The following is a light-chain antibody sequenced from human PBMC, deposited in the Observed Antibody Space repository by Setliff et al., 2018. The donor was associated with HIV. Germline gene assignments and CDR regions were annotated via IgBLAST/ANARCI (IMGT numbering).Light chain of an antibody. CDR1: SSDVGGYNF. CDR2: DVR. J-gene: IGLJ1*01. Sequence: QSVLTQPASLSASPGQSITISCTGTSSDVGGYNFVSWYQQHPGKAPNLIIYDVRNRPSGISSRFSGSKSGNAASLTISGLQPDDEADYYCSSYAGSRTFDVFGTGTKVTVL. CDR3: SSYAGSRTFDV. V-gene: IGLV2-14*03.